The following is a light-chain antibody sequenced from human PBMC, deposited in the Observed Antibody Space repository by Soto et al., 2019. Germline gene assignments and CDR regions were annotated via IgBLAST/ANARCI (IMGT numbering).Light chain of an antibody. Sequence: EIVLTQSPGTLSLSPGEKVTLSCRASQSIRSNSLAWYQQRPGQAPRILIYGASSSATGIPERFSGSGSRTDFTLTISRLKPEDFAVYYCQHYGSSRMFTFGQGTNLEIK. CDR1: QSIRSNS. CDR3: QHYGSSRMFT. CDR2: GAS. V-gene: IGKV3-20*01. J-gene: IGKJ2*01.